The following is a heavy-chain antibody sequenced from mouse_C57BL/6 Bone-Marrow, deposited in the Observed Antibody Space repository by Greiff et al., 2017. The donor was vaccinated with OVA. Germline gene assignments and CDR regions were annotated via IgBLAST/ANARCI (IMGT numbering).Heavy chain of an antibody. CDR2: INPYNGGT. J-gene: IGHJ1*03. D-gene: IGHD4-1*01. Sequence: EVQLQESGPVLVKPGASVKMSCKASGYTFTDYYMNWVKQSHGKSLEWIGVINPYNGGTSYNQKFKGKATLTVDKSSSTAYMELNSLTSEDSAVYYCAREMGRTYFDVWGTGTTVTVSS. CDR1: GYTFTDYY. CDR3: AREMGRTYFDV. V-gene: IGHV1-19*01.